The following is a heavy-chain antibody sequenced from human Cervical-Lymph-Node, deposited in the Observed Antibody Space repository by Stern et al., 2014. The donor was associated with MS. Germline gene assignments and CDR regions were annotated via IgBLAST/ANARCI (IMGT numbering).Heavy chain of an antibody. CDR2: IIPIFGTA. J-gene: IGHJ6*02. CDR3: ARREVDSSGYYYYYYGMDV. V-gene: IGHV1-69*01. CDR1: GGTFSSYA. Sequence: VQLVQSGAEVKKPGSSVKVSCKASGGTFSSYAISWVRKAPGQGIEWMGGIIPIFGTANYAQKFQGRVTITADESTSTAYMELSSLRSEDTAVYYCARREVDSSGYYYYYYGMDVWGQGTTVTVSS. D-gene: IGHD3-22*01.